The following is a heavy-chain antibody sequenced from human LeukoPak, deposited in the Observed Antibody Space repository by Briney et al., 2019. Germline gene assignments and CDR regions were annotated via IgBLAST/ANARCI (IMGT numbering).Heavy chain of an antibody. D-gene: IGHD6-25*01. CDR1: GGTFSSYA. J-gene: IGHJ4*02. V-gene: IGHV1-8*03. CDR2: MNPNSGYA. Sequence: EASVKVSCKASGGTFSSYAISWVRQATGQGLEWMGWMNPNSGYAGYAQKFQGTVTITRDTSISTAYMELSSLRSEDTAVYYCARSSAWRNFDYWGQGTLVTVSS. CDR3: ARSSAWRNFDY.